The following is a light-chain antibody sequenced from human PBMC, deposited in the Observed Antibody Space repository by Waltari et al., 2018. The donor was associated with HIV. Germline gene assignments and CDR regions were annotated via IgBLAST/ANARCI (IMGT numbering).Light chain of an antibody. CDR2: AEN. Sequence: NFMLTQPHSVSESPGKTVTISCTRSSGSIATNYVQWYQQRPGSAPTIVIYAENQRPAGGPNRFSGSIDSASNSASLTISGLKTEDEADYYCQSYDASNQWVFGGGTKLTVL. V-gene: IGLV6-57*03. J-gene: IGLJ3*02. CDR1: SGSIATNY. CDR3: QSYDASNQWV.